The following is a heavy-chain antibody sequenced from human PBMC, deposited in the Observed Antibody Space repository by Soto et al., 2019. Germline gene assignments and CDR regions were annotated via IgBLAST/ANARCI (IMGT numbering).Heavy chain of an antibody. D-gene: IGHD1-7*01. Sequence: GESLKISCKGSGYSFTSYWIGWVRQMPGKGLEWMGIIYPGDSDTRYSPSFQGQVTISADKSISTAYLQWSSLKASDTAMYYCARLPPLGNWNYGDAFDIWGQGTMVTVSS. J-gene: IGHJ3*02. V-gene: IGHV5-51*01. CDR3: ARLPPLGNWNYGDAFDI. CDR1: GYSFTSYW. CDR2: IYPGDSDT.